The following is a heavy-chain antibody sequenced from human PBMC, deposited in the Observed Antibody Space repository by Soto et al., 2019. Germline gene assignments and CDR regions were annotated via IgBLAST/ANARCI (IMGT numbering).Heavy chain of an antibody. J-gene: IGHJ5*02. CDR1: GGSISSGGYY. Sequence: QVQLQESGPGLVKPSQTLSLTCTVSGGSISSGGYYWSWIRQHPEKGLEWIGYIYYSGSTYYNPSLKSRVAMSVNTSKNQFSLKLSSVTAADMAVYYCARDDRSLTGLNWFDPWGQGTLVTVSS. V-gene: IGHV4-31*03. D-gene: IGHD3-9*01. CDR2: IYYSGST. CDR3: ARDDRSLTGLNWFDP.